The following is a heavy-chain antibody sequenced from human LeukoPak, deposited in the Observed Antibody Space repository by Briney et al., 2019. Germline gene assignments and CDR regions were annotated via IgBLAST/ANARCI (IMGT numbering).Heavy chain of an antibody. CDR3: ARHAGGSPFDI. D-gene: IGHD3-10*01. J-gene: IGHJ3*02. V-gene: IGHV4-59*01. CDR1: GGSINSYY. Sequence: SETLSLTCIVSGGSINSYYWSWIRQPPGKGLEWIGYIHYSGSTNYNPSLSGPVTISLDTSKNQFSLRLSSVTAADTAIYYCARHAGGSPFDIWGQGTMVTVSS. CDR2: IHYSGST.